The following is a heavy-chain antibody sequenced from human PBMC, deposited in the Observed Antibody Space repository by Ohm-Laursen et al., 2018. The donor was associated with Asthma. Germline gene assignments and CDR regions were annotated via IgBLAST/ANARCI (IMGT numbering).Heavy chain of an antibody. Sequence: SLRLSCAASGFTFSSYAMHWVRQAPGKGLEWVAFISYDGSNIYYGDSVKGRFTVFRDNSNYILYLQMNSLRAEDTAVYYCARDNFAFWIGSPPDYWGQGTLLTVSS. CDR1: GFTFSSYA. D-gene: IGHD3-3*01. V-gene: IGHV3-30*03. J-gene: IGHJ4*02. CDR3: ARDNFAFWIGSPPDY. CDR2: ISYDGSNI.